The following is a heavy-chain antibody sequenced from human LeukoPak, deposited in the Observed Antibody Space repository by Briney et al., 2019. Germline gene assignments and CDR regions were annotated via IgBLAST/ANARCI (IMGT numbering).Heavy chain of an antibody. CDR3: ARVRPELGPHAFDI. CDR1: GGTFSSYA. CDR2: IIPIFGTA. Sequence: SVNVSCKASGGTFSSYAISWVRQAPGQGLEWMGGIIPIFGTANYAQKFQGRVTITADESTSTAYMELSSLRSEDTAVYYCARVRPELGPHAFDIWGQGTMVTVSS. J-gene: IGHJ3*02. D-gene: IGHD7-27*01. V-gene: IGHV1-69*13.